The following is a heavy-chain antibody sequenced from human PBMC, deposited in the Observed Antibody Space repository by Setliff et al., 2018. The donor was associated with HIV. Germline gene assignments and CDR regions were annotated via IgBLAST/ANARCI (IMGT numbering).Heavy chain of an antibody. D-gene: IGHD1-7*01. Sequence: SVKVSCKASGGTFSSYTISWVRQAPGQGLEWMGRIIPILGIANYAQKFQGRVTIAADNSTSTAYMELSSLSSEDTAVYYCARGGGNYGVVNYYYYMDVWGRGTKVTVSS. CDR1: GGTFSSYT. J-gene: IGHJ6*03. CDR3: ARGGGNYGVVNYYYYMDV. V-gene: IGHV1-69*02. CDR2: IIPILGIA.